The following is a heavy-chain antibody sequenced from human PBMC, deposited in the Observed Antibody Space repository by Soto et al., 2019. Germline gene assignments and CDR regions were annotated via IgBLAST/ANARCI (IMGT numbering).Heavy chain of an antibody. CDR1: GFTFSSYG. Sequence: HPGGSLRLSCAASGFTFSSYGMHWVRQAPGKGLEWVAVISYDGSNKYYADSVKGRFTISRDNSKNTLYLQMNSLRAEDTAVYYCAKIDTAKWVAVGYFDYWGQGTLVTVSS. D-gene: IGHD6-19*01. V-gene: IGHV3-30*18. CDR2: ISYDGSNK. CDR3: AKIDTAKWVAVGYFDY. J-gene: IGHJ4*02.